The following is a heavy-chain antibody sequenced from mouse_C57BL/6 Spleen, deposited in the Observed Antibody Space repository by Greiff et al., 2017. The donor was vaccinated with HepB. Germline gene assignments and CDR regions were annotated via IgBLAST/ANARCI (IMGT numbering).Heavy chain of an antibody. CDR2: ILPGSGIT. CDR3: ARWVPAPEYYFDY. Sequence: QVQLQQSGAELMKPGASVKLSCKATGYTFTGYWIEWVKQRPGHGLEWIGEILPGSGITNYNEKFKGKATFTADTSSNTAYMQLSSLTTEDSAIYYCARWVPAPEYYFDYWGQGTTLTVSS. CDR1: GYTFTGYW. V-gene: IGHV1-9*01. J-gene: IGHJ2*01.